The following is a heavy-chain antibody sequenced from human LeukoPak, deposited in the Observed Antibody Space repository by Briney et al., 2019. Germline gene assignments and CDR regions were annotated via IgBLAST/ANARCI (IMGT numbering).Heavy chain of an antibody. J-gene: IGHJ4*02. V-gene: IGHV3-23*01. CDR1: GFTFSSYA. Sequence: GGSLRLSCAASGFTFSSYAMSWVRQAPGKGLEWVSAISGSGGSTYYADSVKGRFTISRGNSKNTLYLQMNSLRAEDTAVYYCAKVGYYDSSGYDYWGQGTLVTVSS. D-gene: IGHD3-22*01. CDR3: AKVGYYDSSGYDY. CDR2: ISGSGGST.